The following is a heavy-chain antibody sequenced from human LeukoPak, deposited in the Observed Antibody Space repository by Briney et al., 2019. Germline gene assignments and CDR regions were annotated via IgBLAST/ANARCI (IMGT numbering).Heavy chain of an antibody. V-gene: IGHV3-74*01. Sequence: PGGSLRLSCAASGFTFSSYWMHWVRQAPGKGLVWVSRINSDGSSTSYADSVKGRFTISRDNAKNTLYLQMNSLRAEDTAVYYCARATYDYAWGSYRYDFDFDYWGQGTLVTVSS. CDR1: GFTFSSYW. D-gene: IGHD3-16*02. CDR2: INSDGSST. J-gene: IGHJ4*02. CDR3: ARATYDYAWGSYRYDFDFDY.